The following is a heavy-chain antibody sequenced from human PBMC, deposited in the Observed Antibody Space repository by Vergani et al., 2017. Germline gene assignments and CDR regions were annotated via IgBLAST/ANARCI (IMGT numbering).Heavy chain of an antibody. D-gene: IGHD1-26*01. Sequence: EVQLVESGGGLVQPGRSLRLSCAASGFTFDDYAMHWVRQAPGKGLEWVSGISWNSGSIGYADSVKGRFTISRDNAKNSLYLQMNSLRAEDMALYYCAKDVGEYYYYGMDVWGQGTTVTVSS. CDR2: ISWNSGSI. CDR3: AKDVGEYYYYGMDV. CDR1: GFTFDDYA. V-gene: IGHV3-9*03. J-gene: IGHJ6*02.